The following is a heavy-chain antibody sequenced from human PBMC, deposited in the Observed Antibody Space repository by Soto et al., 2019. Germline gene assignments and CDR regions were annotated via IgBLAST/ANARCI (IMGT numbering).Heavy chain of an antibody. CDR2: IYYSGST. D-gene: IGHD5-12*01. J-gene: IGHJ4*02. CDR1: GGSISSYY. Sequence: PSETLSLTCTVSGGSISSYYWTWIRQPPGKGLEWIGYIYYSGSTNYNPSLKSRVTISVDTSKNQFSLKLSSVTAADTAVYFCARQEYSGYDHLLYYFDYWGQGTLVTVSS. V-gene: IGHV4-59*08. CDR3: ARQEYSGYDHLLYYFDY.